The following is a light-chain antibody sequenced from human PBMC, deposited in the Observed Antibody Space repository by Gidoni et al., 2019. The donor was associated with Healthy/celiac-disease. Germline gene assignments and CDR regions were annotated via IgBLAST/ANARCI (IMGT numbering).Light chain of an antibody. CDR1: SSDVGGYNY. Sequence: QSALTQPASVSGSPGQSITISCTGTSSDVGGYNYVSWYQQTPGKAPKLMIYEVSNRPSGVSNRFSGSKSGNTASLTISGLQAEDEADYYCSSYTSSSTLEIGGGTKLTVL. V-gene: IGLV2-14*01. CDR2: EVS. J-gene: IGLJ2*01. CDR3: SSYTSSSTLE.